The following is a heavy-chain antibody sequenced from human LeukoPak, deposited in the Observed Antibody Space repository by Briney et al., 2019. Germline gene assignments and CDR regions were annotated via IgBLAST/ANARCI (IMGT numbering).Heavy chain of an antibody. CDR1: GFTFSSYE. Sequence: GGSLRLSCAASGFTFSSYEMNWVRQAPGKGLEWVSYISSSGSTIYYADSVKGRFTISRDNAKNSLYLQMNSLRAEDTAVYYCARDHTFGVVILDAFDIWGQGTMVTVST. CDR2: ISSSGSTI. V-gene: IGHV3-48*03. D-gene: IGHD3-3*01. CDR3: ARDHTFGVVILDAFDI. J-gene: IGHJ3*02.